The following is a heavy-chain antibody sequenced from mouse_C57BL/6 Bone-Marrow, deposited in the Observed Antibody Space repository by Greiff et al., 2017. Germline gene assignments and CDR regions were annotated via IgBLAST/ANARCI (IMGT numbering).Heavy chain of an antibody. V-gene: IGHV3-1*01. CDR3: ARNEGPDGYFDV. CDR2: ISYSGST. J-gene: IGHJ1*03. Sequence: EVKVVESGPGMVKPSQSLSLTCTVTGYSITSGYDWHWIRHFPGNKLEWMGYISYSGSTNYNPSLKSRISITHDTSKNHFFLKLNSVTTEDTATYYCARNEGPDGYFDVWGTGTTVTVSS. CDR1: GYSITSGYD.